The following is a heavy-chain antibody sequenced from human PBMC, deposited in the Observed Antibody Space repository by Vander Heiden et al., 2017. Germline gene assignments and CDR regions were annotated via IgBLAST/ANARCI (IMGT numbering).Heavy chain of an antibody. J-gene: IGHJ3*02. D-gene: IGHD6-6*01. CDR2: IKQDGSEK. CDR3: ARERRGSSTAFDI. V-gene: IGHV3-7*01. CDR1: GFTFSSYW. Sequence: EVQLVESGGGLVQPGGSLRLSWAASGFTFSSYWMSWVRQAPGKGLEWVANIKQDGSEKYYVDSVKGRFTISRDNAKNSLYLQMNSLRAEDTAVYYCARERRGSSTAFDIWGQGTMVTVSS.